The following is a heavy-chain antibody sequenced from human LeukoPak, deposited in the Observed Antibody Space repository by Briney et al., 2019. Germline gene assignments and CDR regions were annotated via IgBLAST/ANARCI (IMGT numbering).Heavy chain of an antibody. CDR2: ISGSGGST. V-gene: IGHV3-23*01. Sequence: GGSLRLSCAASGFTFSIYAMSWVRQAPGKGLEWVSAISGSGGSTYYADSVKGRFTISRDNSKNTLYLQMNSLRAEDTAVYYCARDSAYYYGSGSYYNYWGQGTLVTVSS. J-gene: IGHJ4*02. D-gene: IGHD3-10*01. CDR3: ARDSAYYYGSGSYYNY. CDR1: GFTFSIYA.